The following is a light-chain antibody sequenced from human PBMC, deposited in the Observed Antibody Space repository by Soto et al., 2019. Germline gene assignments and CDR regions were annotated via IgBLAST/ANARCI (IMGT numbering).Light chain of an antibody. CDR2: DVT. Sequence: QSVLTQPRSVSGSPGQSVTISCTGTSSDVGGYNYVSWYQQHPGKAPKLMIYDVTKRPSGVPDRFSGSKSGNTASLTISGLQAEDEADYYGCSYAGSYTWVFGGGTKRTVL. J-gene: IGLJ2*01. V-gene: IGLV2-11*01. CDR3: CSYAGSYTWV. CDR1: SSDVGGYNY.